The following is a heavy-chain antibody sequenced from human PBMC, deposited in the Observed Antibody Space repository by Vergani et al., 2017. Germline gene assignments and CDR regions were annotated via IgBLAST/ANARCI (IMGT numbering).Heavy chain of an antibody. D-gene: IGHD1-1*01. CDR2: IFPGGSDT. J-gene: IGHJ4*02. CDR3: ARQGMLTGSCYSY. V-gene: IGHV5-51*01. Sequence: EVQLVQSGAELKKPGESLKISCKASGYRFTDYWIAWVRQMPGKGLEWMGIIFPGGSDTRYGPSFQGQVTISVDKSVSTTFLQWSSLQASDTAIYYCARQGMLTGSCYSYWGQGSLVTVSS. CDR1: GYRFTDYW.